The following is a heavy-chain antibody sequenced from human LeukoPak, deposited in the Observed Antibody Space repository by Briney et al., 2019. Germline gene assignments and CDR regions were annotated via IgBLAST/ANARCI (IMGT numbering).Heavy chain of an antibody. J-gene: IGHJ4*02. CDR2: IFYSGST. D-gene: IGHD3/OR15-3a*01. V-gene: IGHV4-59*12. Sequence: PSETLSLTCTVSGGSISSYYWSWIRQPPGKGLEWIGYIFYSGSTNYNPSLASRVTMSVDTSKNQFSLKLNFVTAADTAVYYCARVGSGYDFFDYWGQGTLVTVSS. CDR1: GGSISSYY. CDR3: ARVGSGYDFFDY.